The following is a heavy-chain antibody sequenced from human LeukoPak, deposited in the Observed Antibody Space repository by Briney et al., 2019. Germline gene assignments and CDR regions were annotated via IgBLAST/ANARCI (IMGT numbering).Heavy chain of an antibody. D-gene: IGHD3-22*01. CDR1: GFTFIDYA. CDR3: AKEPAITMIVVVLDY. J-gene: IGHJ4*02. CDR2: LSGRGGST. V-gene: IGHV3-23*01. Sequence: GGSLRLSCVASGFTFIDYAMTWVRQAPGKGLEWVSALSGRGGSTYYADSVKGRFTISRYNSKNTLYLQMNSLRAEDTAVYYCAKEPAITMIVVVLDYWGQGTLVTVSS.